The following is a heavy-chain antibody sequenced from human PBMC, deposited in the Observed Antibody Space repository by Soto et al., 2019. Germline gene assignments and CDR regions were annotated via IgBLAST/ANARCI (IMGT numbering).Heavy chain of an antibody. D-gene: IGHD6-13*01. CDR2: IYHSGST. J-gene: IGHJ6*02. Sequence: SETLSLTRAVSGGSISSSNWWSWVRQPPGKGLEWIGEIYHSGSTNYNPSLKSRVTISVDKSKNQFSLKLSSVTAADTAVYYWARAIAAAGIRFYYYGMDVWGQGTTVTVSS. CDR3: ARAIAAAGIRFYYYGMDV. CDR1: GGSISSSNW. V-gene: IGHV4-4*02.